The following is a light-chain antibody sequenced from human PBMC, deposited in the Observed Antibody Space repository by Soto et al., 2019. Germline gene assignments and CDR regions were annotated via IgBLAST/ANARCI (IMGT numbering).Light chain of an antibody. CDR3: QHSYSSPPWT. V-gene: IGKV1-39*01. Sequence: DIQMTQSPSSLSASVGDRVTISCRASQSISTYLNWYQQKPGTAPRLLIYRASSVKSGVPPRFSGGGSGRDFTLTISSLRPEDIATYFCQHSYSSPPWTVGQGTKVDSK. CDR1: QSISTY. J-gene: IGKJ1*01. CDR2: RAS.